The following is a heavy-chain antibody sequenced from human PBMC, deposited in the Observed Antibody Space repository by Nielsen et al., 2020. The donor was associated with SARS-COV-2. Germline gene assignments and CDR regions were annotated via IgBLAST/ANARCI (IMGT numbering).Heavy chain of an antibody. CDR3: ARGGGDFDY. CDR1: GFTFSSYS. D-gene: IGHD2-15*01. Sequence: GESLKISCAASGFTFSSYSMNWVRQAPGKGLEWVSSISSSSSYIYYADSVKSRFTISRDNAKNSLYLQMNSLRAEDTAVYYCARGGGDFDYWGQGTLVTVSS. CDR2: ISSSSSYI. V-gene: IGHV3-21*01. J-gene: IGHJ4*02.